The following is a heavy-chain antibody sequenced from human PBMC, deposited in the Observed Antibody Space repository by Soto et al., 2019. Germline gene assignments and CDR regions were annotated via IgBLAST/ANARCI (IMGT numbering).Heavy chain of an antibody. CDR2: IYYTGTT. CDR1: GYSISSGNW. CDR3: TITRGDPQLHGLDY. V-gene: IGHV4-28*01. J-gene: IGHJ4*02. Sequence: SETLSLTCAVSGYSISSGNWWGWIRQPPGEGLEWIGYIYYTGTTYYNPSLKSRVTMSVDTSKNQFSLRLSSVTAVDTALYYCTITRGDPQLHGLDYWAQGTLITVS. D-gene: IGHD3-10*01.